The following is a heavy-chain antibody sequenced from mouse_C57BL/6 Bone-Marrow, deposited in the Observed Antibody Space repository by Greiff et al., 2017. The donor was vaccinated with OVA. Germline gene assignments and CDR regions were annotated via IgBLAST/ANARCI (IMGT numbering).Heavy chain of an antibody. J-gene: IGHJ3*01. CDR3: ARYGYGKDSIDY. V-gene: IGHV1-53*01. CDR2: INPSNGGT. Sequence: VQLQQPGTELVKPGASVKLSCKASGYTFTSYGMHWVKQTPGQGLEWIGNINPSNGGTNYNEKFKSKATLTVDKSSNTASMQLSSLTSDASVVYCCARYGYGKDSIDYWGQGTLVTVSA. CDR1: GYTFTSYG. D-gene: IGHD2-1*01.